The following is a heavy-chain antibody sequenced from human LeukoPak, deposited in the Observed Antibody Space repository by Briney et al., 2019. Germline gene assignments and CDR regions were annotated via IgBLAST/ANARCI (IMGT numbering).Heavy chain of an antibody. J-gene: IGHJ4*02. CDR1: GYTFTGHY. V-gene: IGHV1-2*02. Sequence: ASVKVSCKASGYTFTGHYMHWVRQAPGQGLEWMGWINPNGGGTSYAQKFQGRVPMTRDTSIRSAYLELGKLRSDDTAVYYCARGGRYSLYYFDYWGQGTRVSVSS. CDR2: INPNGGGT. D-gene: IGHD3-16*01. CDR3: ARGGRYSLYYFDY.